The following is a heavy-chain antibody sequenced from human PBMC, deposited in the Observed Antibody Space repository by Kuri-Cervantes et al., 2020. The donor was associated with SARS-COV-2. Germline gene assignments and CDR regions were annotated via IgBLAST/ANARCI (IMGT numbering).Heavy chain of an antibody. CDR3: ARDRRIVGASSNWFDP. Sequence: GESLKISCAASGFTFSSYGMHWVRQAPGKGLEWVAFIRYDGSNKYYAGSVKGRFTISRDNSKNTLYLQMNSLRAEDTAVYYCARDRRIVGASSNWFDPWGQGTPVTVSS. D-gene: IGHD1-26*01. CDR1: GFTFSSYG. V-gene: IGHV3-30*02. CDR2: IRYDGSNK. J-gene: IGHJ5*02.